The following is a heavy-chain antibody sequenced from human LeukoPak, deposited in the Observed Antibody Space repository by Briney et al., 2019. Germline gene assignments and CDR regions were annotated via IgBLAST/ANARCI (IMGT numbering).Heavy chain of an antibody. Sequence: GGSLRLSCAASGFTFSSYALSWVRQAPGKGLEWVSAISGSGYRTHYADSVRGRFTITRDNSKNTLYLQMNSLKVEDTALYYCARGRVGFRGVISDWGQGTLVTVSS. J-gene: IGHJ1*01. CDR2: ISGSGYRT. CDR3: ARGRVGFRGVISD. V-gene: IGHV3-23*01. D-gene: IGHD3-10*01. CDR1: GFTFSSYA.